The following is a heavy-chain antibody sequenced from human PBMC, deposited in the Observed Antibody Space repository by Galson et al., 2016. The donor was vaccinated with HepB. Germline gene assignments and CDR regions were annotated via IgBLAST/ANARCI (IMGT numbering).Heavy chain of an antibody. CDR2: FSHSGST. CDR1: NGSISSSNYL. D-gene: IGHD3-16*01. V-gene: IGHV4-39*01. CDR3: ARLDVAFGGGSGPDY. Sequence: SETLSLTCTVSNGSISSSNYLWGWIRQPPGKGLEWIGSFSHSGSTYYSPSLKSRVTISGVTSKNQFSLKLTSVTAADTAVYYCARLDVAFGGGSGPDYWGLGTLVTVSS. J-gene: IGHJ4*02.